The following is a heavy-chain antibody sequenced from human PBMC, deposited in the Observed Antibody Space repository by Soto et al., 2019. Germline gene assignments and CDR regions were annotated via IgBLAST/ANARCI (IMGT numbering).Heavy chain of an antibody. J-gene: IGHJ4*02. CDR1: GLIFSNYK. V-gene: IGHV3-74*01. CDR3: ARDTDGLHY. Sequence: HPGGSLRLSCAASGLIFSNYKMHWVRQAPGEGLVWVSRISTDGSITDYADSVKGRFTVSRDNAKNTLYLQMNSLRAEDTAVYYCARDTDGLHYWGQGTLVTVSS. CDR2: ISTDGSIT.